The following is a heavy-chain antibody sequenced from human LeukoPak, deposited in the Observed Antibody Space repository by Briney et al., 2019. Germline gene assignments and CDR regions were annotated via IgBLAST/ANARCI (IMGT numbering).Heavy chain of an antibody. V-gene: IGHV4-59*01. Sequence: SETLSLTCTVSGGSISSYYWGWIRQPPGKGLEWIGNIYYSGSTNYNPSLKSRVTISVDTSKNQFSLKLSSVTAADTAVYYCTRGSIAYYYMDVWGKGTTVTISS. CDR1: GGSISSYY. D-gene: IGHD3-22*01. J-gene: IGHJ6*03. CDR2: IYYSGST. CDR3: TRGSIAYYYMDV.